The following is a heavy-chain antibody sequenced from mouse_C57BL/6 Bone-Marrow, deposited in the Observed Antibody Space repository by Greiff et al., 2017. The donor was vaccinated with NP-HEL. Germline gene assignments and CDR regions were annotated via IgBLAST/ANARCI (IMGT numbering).Heavy chain of an antibody. J-gene: IGHJ3*01. CDR2: IYPRDGST. V-gene: IGHV1-85*01. CDR3: AYYEGFAY. CDR1: GYTFTSYD. Sequence: QVQLKQSGPELVKPGASVKLSCKASGYTFTSYDINWVKQRPGQGLEWLGWIYPRDGSTKYNEKFKGKATLTVDTSSSTAYMELHSLTSEDSAVYFCAYYEGFAYWGQGTLVTVSA. D-gene: IGHD2-4*01.